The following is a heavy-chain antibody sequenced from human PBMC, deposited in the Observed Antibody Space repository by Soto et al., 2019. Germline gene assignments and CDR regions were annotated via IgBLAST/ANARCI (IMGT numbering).Heavy chain of an antibody. V-gene: IGHV3-64*01. D-gene: IGHD5-12*01. CDR1: GFTFSNYA. CDR2: ISSHGDST. J-gene: IGHJ4*02. CDR3: ARRDGYNFDY. Sequence: EVQLVESGGGLVQPGGSLRLSCAASGFTFSNYAMHWVRPAPGKGLEYVSAISSHGDSTYYANSVKDRFTISRDNSKNTLYLQMGSLRIEDMAVYYCARRDGYNFDYWGQGTLVTVSS.